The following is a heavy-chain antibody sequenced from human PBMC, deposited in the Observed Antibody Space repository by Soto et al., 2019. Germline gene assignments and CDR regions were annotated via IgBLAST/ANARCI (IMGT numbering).Heavy chain of an antibody. Sequence: QVQLQESGPGLVKPSETLSLTCTVSGGSISLYYWSWIRQPPGKGLEWIGYIYYSGSPKYNPSLKSRVTISVDTSKNQFSLNLSSVTAADTAVYYCASAESYYGSGSYANWGQGTLVTVSS. D-gene: IGHD3-10*01. CDR1: GGSISLYY. V-gene: IGHV4-59*01. CDR3: ASAESYYGSGSYAN. CDR2: IYYSGSP. J-gene: IGHJ4*02.